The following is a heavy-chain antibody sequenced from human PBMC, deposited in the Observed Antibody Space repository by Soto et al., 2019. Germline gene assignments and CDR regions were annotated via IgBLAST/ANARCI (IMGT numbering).Heavy chain of an antibody. CDR2: INHSGNT. V-gene: IGHV4-34*01. Sequence: PSETLSLTCAVYGGSFSGYYWTWIRQPPGKGLEWIGEINHSGNTNYNPSLKSRVTISVDTSKNQFSLELSSVTAADTAVYYCAGYYYDSSNYYYYFDYWGRGTLVTVS. CDR3: AGYYYDSSNYYYYFDY. J-gene: IGHJ4*02. CDR1: GGSFSGYY. D-gene: IGHD3-22*01.